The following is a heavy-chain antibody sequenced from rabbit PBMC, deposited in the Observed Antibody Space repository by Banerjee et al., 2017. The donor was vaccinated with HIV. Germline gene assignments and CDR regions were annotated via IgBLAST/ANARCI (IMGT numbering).Heavy chain of an antibody. CDR2: INTNSGNA. CDR3: ARDLAGVIGWNFSL. CDR1: GFDFSSSYY. V-gene: IGHV1S43*01. D-gene: IGHD4-1*01. Sequence: QEQLEESGGDLVKPEGSLTLTCKASGFDFSSSYYMCWVRQAPGKGLEWIGCINTNSGNAVYASWAKGRFTITRSTSLNTVDLKMTSLTVADTATYFCARDLAGVIGWNFSLWGPGTLVPS. J-gene: IGHJ4*01.